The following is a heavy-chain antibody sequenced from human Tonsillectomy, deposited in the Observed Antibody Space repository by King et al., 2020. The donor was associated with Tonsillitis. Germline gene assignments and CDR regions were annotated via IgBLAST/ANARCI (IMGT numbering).Heavy chain of an antibody. J-gene: IGHJ4*02. CDR3: ARGFASAAAGTFLDY. D-gene: IGHD6-13*01. Sequence: VQLVESGGGLVKPGGSLRLSCAASGVTFSSYSKNLVRQAPGKGLEWVSSIISSSSDIYYAESVKGRFTSSRDNANNSRYLQRNSLRAEDTAVYYCARGFASAAAGTFLDYWGQGTLVTVSS. CDR1: GVTFSSYS. V-gene: IGHV3-21*01. CDR2: IISSSSDI.